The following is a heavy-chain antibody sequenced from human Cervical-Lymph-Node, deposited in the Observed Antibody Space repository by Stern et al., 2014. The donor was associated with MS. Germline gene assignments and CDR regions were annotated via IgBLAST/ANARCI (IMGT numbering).Heavy chain of an antibody. CDR1: GDSLRGDKW. J-gene: IGHJ6*02. Sequence: QLQLQESGPRLVKPSGTLSLTCGVSGDSLRGDKWWSWVRQPPGKGLEWIGEIDESGSTNYNPSLKSRVTISVDKSKNHFYLKLRSVTAADTAVYYCARDPPGGLGMDVWGQGTTVTVSS. D-gene: IGHD3-16*01. V-gene: IGHV4-4*02. CDR3: ARDPPGGLGMDV. CDR2: IDESGST.